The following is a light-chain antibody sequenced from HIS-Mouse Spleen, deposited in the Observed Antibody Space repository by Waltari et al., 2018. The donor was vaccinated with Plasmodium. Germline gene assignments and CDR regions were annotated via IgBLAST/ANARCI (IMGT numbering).Light chain of an antibody. J-gene: IGLJ2*01. V-gene: IGLV2-11*01. CDR3: CSYAGSYTLV. Sequence: QSALTQPRSVSGSPGQSVTISCTGTSSDVGGYNYVSWYQQHPGKAPKLMFYDVSKRPSGFPDRFSGSKSGNTASLTISGLQAEDEADYYGCSYAGSYTLVFGGGTKLTVL. CDR2: DVS. CDR1: SSDVGGYNY.